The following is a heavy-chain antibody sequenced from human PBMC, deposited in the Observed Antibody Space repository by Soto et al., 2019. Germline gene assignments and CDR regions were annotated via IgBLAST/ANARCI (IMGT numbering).Heavy chain of an antibody. CDR3: AKHRLNTITSLSDW. Sequence: GGSLRLSCAASGFTFTYYAMSWVRQAPGKGLEWVSAISGSDAGTYYADSVKGRFTISRDNSKNTLYLLMNSLRDEDTAIYYCAKHRLNTITSLSDWWGQGVQVTVSS. CDR1: GFTFTYYA. D-gene: IGHD3-16*02. V-gene: IGHV3-23*01. CDR2: ISGSDAGT. J-gene: IGHJ1*01.